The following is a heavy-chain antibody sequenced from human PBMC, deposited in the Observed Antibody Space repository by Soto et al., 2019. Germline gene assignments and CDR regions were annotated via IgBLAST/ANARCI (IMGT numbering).Heavy chain of an antibody. CDR2: IGHDGINK. CDR1: GFVFGNYA. V-gene: IGHV3-30*04. Sequence: QVLLVESGGGVVQPGRSLRLSCAASGFVFGNYAMHWVRQAPGKGPEWMTVIGHDGINKYYADSVRGRFTISRDDSKNTLYLQMNSLRVQDSAVYYCARDPVPGAPDYYDYWGQGTLVTVSS. J-gene: IGHJ4*02. D-gene: IGHD4-17*01. CDR3: ARDPVPGAPDYYDY.